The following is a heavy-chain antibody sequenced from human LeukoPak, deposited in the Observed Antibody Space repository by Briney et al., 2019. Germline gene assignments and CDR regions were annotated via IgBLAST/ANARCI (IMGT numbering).Heavy chain of an antibody. CDR3: AKTRGVFLDLDY. CDR2: ISGSGGST. V-gene: IGHV3-23*01. J-gene: IGHJ4*02. CDR1: GFTFSSYA. Sequence: GGSLRLSCAASGFTFSSYAMSWVRQAPGKGLEWVSAISGSGGSTYYADSVKGRFTISRDNPKNTLYLQMNSLRAEDTAVYYCAKTRGVFLDLDYWGQGTLVTVSS. D-gene: IGHD3-10*01.